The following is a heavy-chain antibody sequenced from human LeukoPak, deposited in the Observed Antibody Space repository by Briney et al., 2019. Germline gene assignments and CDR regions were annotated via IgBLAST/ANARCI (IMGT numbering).Heavy chain of an antibody. CDR2: ISSSGSTI. V-gene: IGHV3-11*01. CDR3: ARKGSGSYYNAYFDY. D-gene: IGHD3-10*01. CDR1: GFTFSDYY. J-gene: IGHJ4*02. Sequence: GGSLRLSCAASGFTFSDYYMSWIRQAPGKGLEWVSYISSSGSTIYYADSVKGRFTISRDNAENSLYLQMNSLRAEDTAVYYCARKGSGSYYNAYFDYWGQGTLVTVSS.